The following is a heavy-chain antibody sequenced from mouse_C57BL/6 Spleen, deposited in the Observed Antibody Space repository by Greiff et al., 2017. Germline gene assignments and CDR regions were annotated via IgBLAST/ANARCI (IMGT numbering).Heavy chain of an antibody. CDR2: INPYNGGT. CDR1: GYTFTDYY. CDR3: ARGDRAY. V-gene: IGHV1-19*01. J-gene: IGHJ3*01. Sequence: VQLQQSGPVLVKPGASVKMSCKASGYTFTDYYMNWVQQSHGKSLEWIGVINPYNGGTSYNQKFKGKATLTVDKSSSTAYMELNSLTSEDSAVYYCARGDRAYWGQGTLVTVSA.